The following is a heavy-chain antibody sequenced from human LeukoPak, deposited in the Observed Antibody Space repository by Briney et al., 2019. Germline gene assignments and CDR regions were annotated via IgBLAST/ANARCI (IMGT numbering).Heavy chain of an antibody. V-gene: IGHV3-23*01. J-gene: IGHJ4*02. CDR3: AKGGLYGSGTFDY. Sequence: PGGSLRLSCAASGFTFSNYAMSWVRQAPGKGLEWVSAISDTGGSTEHADSVKGRFTISRDNSKNTLYLQMNSLRAEDTAVYYCAKGGLYGSGTFDYWGQGTLVTVSS. D-gene: IGHD3-10*01. CDR1: GFTFSNYA. CDR2: ISDTGGST.